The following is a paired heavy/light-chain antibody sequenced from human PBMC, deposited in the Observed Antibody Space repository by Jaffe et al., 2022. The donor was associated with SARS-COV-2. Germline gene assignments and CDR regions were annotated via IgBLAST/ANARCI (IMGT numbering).Heavy chain of an antibody. V-gene: IGHV3-73*02. CDR2: IRNKDKNYAT. J-gene: IGHJ2*01. Sequence: EVQLVESGGGLVQPGGSLKLSCAASGFSLSGSAVHWVRQASGKGLEWIAHIRNKDKNYATEYVESVKGRFTTSRDDSKNTAYLQMNSLKTEDTAVYYCTRTIEATAGWYFDLWGRGTLLTVSS. D-gene: IGHD2-21*02. CDR3: TRTIEATAGWYFDL. CDR1: GFSLSGSA.
Light chain of an antibody. J-gene: IGKJ3*01. CDR3: MQALQAPRA. Sequence: DIVVTQSPLSLSVTPGESASISCRSSQSLLARNGHNYLDWYLQKPGQSPQLLIYLGSNRASGVPDRFNGSGSGTDFTLKISRVEPEDVGVYYCMQALQAPRAFAPGTKVDIK. CDR1: QSLLARNGHNY. V-gene: IGKV2-28*01. CDR2: LGS.